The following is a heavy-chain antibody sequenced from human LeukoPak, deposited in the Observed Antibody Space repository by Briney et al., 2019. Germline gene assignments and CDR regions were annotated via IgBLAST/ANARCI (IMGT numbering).Heavy chain of an antibody. J-gene: IGHJ4*02. CDR1: GGSISSGDYY. Sequence: KPSETLSLTCTVSGGSISSGDYYWSWIRQPPGKGLEWIGYIYYSGSTYYNPSLKSRVTISVDTSKNQFSLKLSSVTAADTAVYYCACSSWARRIDYWGQGTLVTVSS. D-gene: IGHD6-13*01. CDR3: ACSSWARRIDY. CDR2: IYYSGST. V-gene: IGHV4-30-4*02.